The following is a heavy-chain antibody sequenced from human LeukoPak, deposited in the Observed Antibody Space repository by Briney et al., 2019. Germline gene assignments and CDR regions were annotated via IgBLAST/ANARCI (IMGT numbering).Heavy chain of an antibody. CDR2: IYHSGSP. CDR1: GGSISSNNW. D-gene: IGHD4-17*01. V-gene: IGHV4-4*02. Sequence: PSETLSLTCAVSGGSISSNNWWGWVRQPPGKGLEWIGEIYHSGSPNYNPSLKSRVTISADKSRNHFSLNLSSVTAADTAVYYCARGGAYGEDYWGQGTLVTVSS. CDR3: ARGGAYGEDY. J-gene: IGHJ4*02.